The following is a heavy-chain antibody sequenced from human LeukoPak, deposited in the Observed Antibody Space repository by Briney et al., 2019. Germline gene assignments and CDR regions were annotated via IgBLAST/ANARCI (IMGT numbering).Heavy chain of an antibody. J-gene: IGHJ3*02. CDR3: ARGRVFYDSTGYLI. CDR1: GYSISSGYY. V-gene: IGHV4-38-2*02. Sequence: SETLSLTCTVSGYSISSGYYWGWIRQPPGKGLEWIGHIYSSGSTNYNPSLKSQVTMSVDTSKNQFSLILSSVTAADTAVYYCARGRVFYDSTGYLIWGQGTMVTVSS. D-gene: IGHD3-22*01. CDR2: IYSSGST.